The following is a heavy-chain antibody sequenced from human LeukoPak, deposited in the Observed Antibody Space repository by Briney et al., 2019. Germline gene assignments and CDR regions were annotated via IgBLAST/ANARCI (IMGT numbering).Heavy chain of an antibody. V-gene: IGHV3-7*01. Sequence: PGGSLILSCAVSGFTISNYRMSWVRQAPGKGLEWVANIKQDGSEKHYIDSVRGRFTISRDNARNSLYLQMDSLRAEDTAVYYCANGGWWFDYWGQGTLVTVSS. CDR2: IKQDGSEK. CDR3: ANGGWWFDY. J-gene: IGHJ4*02. D-gene: IGHD6-19*01. CDR1: GFTISNYR.